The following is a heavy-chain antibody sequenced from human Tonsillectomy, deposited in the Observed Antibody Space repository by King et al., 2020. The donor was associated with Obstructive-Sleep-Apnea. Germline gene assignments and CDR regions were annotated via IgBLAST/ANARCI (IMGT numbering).Heavy chain of an antibody. Sequence: TLKESGPTLVKPTQTLTLTCTFSGFSLSTSGVGVGWIRQPPGKALEWLAVIYWDDVKRYRPSLTNRLTITKDTSKNQVVLTMTNMDPVETATYYCAHSKYSIASYWGQGTLVTVSS. J-gene: IGHJ4*02. D-gene: IGHD2-21*01. CDR1: GFSLSTSGVG. CDR2: IYWDDVK. V-gene: IGHV2-5*02. CDR3: AHSKYSIASY.